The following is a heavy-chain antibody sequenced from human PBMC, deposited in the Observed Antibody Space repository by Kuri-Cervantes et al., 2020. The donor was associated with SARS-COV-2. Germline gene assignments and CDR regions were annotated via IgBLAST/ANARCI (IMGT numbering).Heavy chain of an antibody. V-gene: IGHV3-48*03. CDR1: GFTFSSYE. CDR3: ARDRDPYSNPAYFDL. D-gene: IGHD4-11*01. J-gene: IGHJ2*01. CDR2: ISRSGSTI. Sequence: GESLKISCAASGFTFSSYEMNWVRQAPGKGLEWVSYISRSGSTIYYADSVKDRFTISRDNAKNSLYLQMNSLRAEDTAVYYCARDRDPYSNPAYFDLWGRGTLVTVSS.